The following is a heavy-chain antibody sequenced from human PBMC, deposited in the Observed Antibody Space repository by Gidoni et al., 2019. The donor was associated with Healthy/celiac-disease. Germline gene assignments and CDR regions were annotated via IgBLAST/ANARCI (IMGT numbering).Heavy chain of an antibody. CDR2: INHSGST. J-gene: IGHJ4*02. V-gene: IGHV4-34*01. D-gene: IGHD2-21*02. Sequence: QVQLQQWGAGLLKPSETLSLTCAVYGGYFIGSYWRWLRPPPGKGLEWIGVINHSGSTNHHPSLKSRVTISVDTSKNQFSLKLSSVTASDTAVYYCARGNRMVTSPRRYYFDYWGQGTLVTVSP. CDR1: GGYFIGSY. CDR3: ARGNRMVTSPRRYYFDY.